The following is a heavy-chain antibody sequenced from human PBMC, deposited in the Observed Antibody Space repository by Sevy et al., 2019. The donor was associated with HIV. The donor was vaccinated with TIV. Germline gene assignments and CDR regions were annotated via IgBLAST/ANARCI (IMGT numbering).Heavy chain of an antibody. CDR3: ATGRGFGVVIIDYYGMDV. J-gene: IGHJ6*02. CDR1: GFTFSSYG. D-gene: IGHD3-3*01. CDR2: ISYDGSNK. Sequence: GGSLRLSCAASGFTFSSYGMHWVRQAPGKGLEWVAVISYDGSNKYHADSVKGRFTISRDNSKNTLYLQMNSLRAEDTAVYYCATGRGFGVVIIDYYGMDVWGQGTTVTVS. V-gene: IGHV3-30*03.